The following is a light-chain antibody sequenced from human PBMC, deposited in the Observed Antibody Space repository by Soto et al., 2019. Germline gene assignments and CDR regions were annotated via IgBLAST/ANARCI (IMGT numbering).Light chain of an antibody. CDR3: QQLNSYPQIT. CDR2: AAS. Sequence: DIQMTQSPSSLSASVGDRVTITCRASQGISSYLAWYQQKPGKAPKLPIYAASTLQSGVPSRFSGSGSGTDFTLTISSLQPEDFATYYCQQLNSYPQITFGQGTRLEIK. CDR1: QGISSY. J-gene: IGKJ5*01. V-gene: IGKV1-9*01.